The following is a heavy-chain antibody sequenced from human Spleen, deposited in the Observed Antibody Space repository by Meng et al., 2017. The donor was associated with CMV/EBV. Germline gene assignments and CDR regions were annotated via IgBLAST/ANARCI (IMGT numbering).Heavy chain of an antibody. V-gene: IGHV1-18*01. D-gene: IGHD1-1*01. CDR2: ISAYNGNT. CDR3: ARDRATRAYYFDY. Sequence: CKASGGDFSSSSLNWVRQAPGQGLEWMGGISAYNGNTKYAQKLQGRVNMTTDTSTSTAYMELRSLRSDDTAIYFCARDRATRAYYFDYWGQGTLVTVSS. CDR1: GGDFSSSS. J-gene: IGHJ4*02.